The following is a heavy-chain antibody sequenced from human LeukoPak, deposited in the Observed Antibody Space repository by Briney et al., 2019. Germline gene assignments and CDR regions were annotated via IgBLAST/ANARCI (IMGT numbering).Heavy chain of an antibody. J-gene: IGHJ4*02. CDR2: INPNSGGT. CDR1: GYTFTGYY. V-gene: IGHV1-2*02. Sequence: RASVKVSCKASGYTFTGYYMHWVRQAPGQGLEWMGWINPNSGGTNYAQKFQGRVTMTRDTSISTAYMELSRLRSDDTAVYYCARDPPRESAAGTDGYWGQGTLVTVSS. CDR3: ARDPPRESAAGTDGY. D-gene: IGHD6-13*01.